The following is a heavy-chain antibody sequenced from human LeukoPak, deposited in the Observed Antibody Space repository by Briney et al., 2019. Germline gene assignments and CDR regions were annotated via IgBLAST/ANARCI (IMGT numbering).Heavy chain of an antibody. Sequence: GGSLRLSCAASGFTSNTYSMNWVRQAPGKGLEWVSYISSTSNIIHYADSVKGRFTISRDNAKNSLFLQINSLRAEDTAVYYCARDGYSYFLGWLDLWGQGTLVTV. D-gene: IGHD4-11*01. CDR1: GFTSNTYS. CDR2: ISSTSNII. CDR3: ARDGYSYFLGWLDL. J-gene: IGHJ5*02. V-gene: IGHV3-48*04.